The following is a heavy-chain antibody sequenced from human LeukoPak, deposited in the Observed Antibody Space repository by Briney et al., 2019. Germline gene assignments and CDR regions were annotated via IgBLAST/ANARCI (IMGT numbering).Heavy chain of an antibody. V-gene: IGHV3-48*03. CDR1: GFTFSSYE. Sequence: QPGRSLRLSCAASGFTFSSYEMNWVRQAPGKGLEWVSYISRSGSTIYYADSVKGRFTISRDNAKNSLYLQMNSLRAEDTAVYYCASLYYYGLGTPRPPYWGQGTLVTVSS. CDR3: ASLYYYGLGTPRPPY. J-gene: IGHJ4*02. CDR2: ISRSGSTI. D-gene: IGHD3-10*01.